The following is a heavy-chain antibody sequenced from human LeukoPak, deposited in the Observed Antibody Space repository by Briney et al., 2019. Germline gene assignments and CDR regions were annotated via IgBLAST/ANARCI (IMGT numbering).Heavy chain of an antibody. CDR1: GFTFSSYW. V-gene: IGHV3-7*01. Sequence: GSLRLSCAAFGFTFSSYWMSWVRPTPGKGLEWVANIKPDGSEKYYVDSMKGRFTISRDNAKNSLYLQMNSLRAEDTAVYYCARDSGDRTVDYWGQGTLVTVSS. J-gene: IGHJ4*02. CDR2: IKPDGSEK. D-gene: IGHD3-10*01. CDR3: ARDSGDRTVDY.